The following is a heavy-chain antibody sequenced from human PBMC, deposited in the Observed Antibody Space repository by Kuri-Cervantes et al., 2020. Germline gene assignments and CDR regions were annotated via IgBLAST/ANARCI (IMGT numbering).Heavy chain of an antibody. CDR3: ARDSLDLGYCSSTSCLYYYYGMDV. Sequence: SETLSLTCTVSGGSISGYYWSWIRQPPGKGLEWVGYIYYSGSTNYNPSLKSRVTISVDTSKNQFSLKLSSVTAADTAVYYCARDSLDLGYCSSTSCLYYYYGMDVWGQGTTVTVSS. V-gene: IGHV4-59*01. CDR1: GGSISGYY. CDR2: IYYSGST. D-gene: IGHD2-2*01. J-gene: IGHJ6*02.